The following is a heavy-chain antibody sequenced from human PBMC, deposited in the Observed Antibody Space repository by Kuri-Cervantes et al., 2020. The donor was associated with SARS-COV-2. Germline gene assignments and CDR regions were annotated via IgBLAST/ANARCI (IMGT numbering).Heavy chain of an antibody. D-gene: IGHD2-15*01. CDR1: GYTFTGYY. CDR3: ARLLQGGGSCYDY. J-gene: IGHJ4*02. CDR2: INPNSGGT. V-gene: IGHV1-2*02. Sequence: ASVKVSCKASGYTFTGYYMHWVRQAPGQGLEWMGWINPNSGGTNYAQKFQGRVTMTRDTSISTAYMELSRLRSDDTAVYYCARLLQGGGSCYDYWGQGTLVTVSS.